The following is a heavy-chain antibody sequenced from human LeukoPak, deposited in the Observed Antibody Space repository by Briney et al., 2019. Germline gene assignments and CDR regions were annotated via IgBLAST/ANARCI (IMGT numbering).Heavy chain of an antibody. J-gene: IGHJ3*02. CDR1: GFSVGGNY. CDR2: IYSDGSI. D-gene: IGHD1-1*01. V-gene: IGHV3-53*01. Sequence: PGGSLRLSCAASGFSVGGNYISWVRQAPGKGLEWVSMIYSDGSIFHADSVKGRFTMSRDNSRNTLDLQMNSLRVEDTAVYFCARDMRRLRGMNGDGDAFDIWGQGTMVTVSS. CDR3: ARDMRRLRGMNGDGDAFDI.